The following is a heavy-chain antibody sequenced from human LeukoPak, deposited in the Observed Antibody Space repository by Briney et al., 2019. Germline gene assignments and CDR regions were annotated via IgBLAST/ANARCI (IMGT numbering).Heavy chain of an antibody. J-gene: IGHJ6*03. CDR2: MNPNSGNT. CDR1: GYTFTSYD. V-gene: IGHV1-8*03. Sequence: ASVKVSCKAPGYTFTSYDINWVRQATGQGLEWMGWMNPNSGNTGYAQKFQGRVTITRNTSISTAYMELSSLRSEDTAVYYCARGQYSSSWYTYYYYMDVWGKGTTVTISS. D-gene: IGHD6-13*01. CDR3: ARGQYSSSWYTYYYYMDV.